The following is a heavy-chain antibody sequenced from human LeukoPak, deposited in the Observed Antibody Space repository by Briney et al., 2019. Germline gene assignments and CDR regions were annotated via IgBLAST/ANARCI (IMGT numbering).Heavy chain of an antibody. Sequence: PSDTLSLTCAVYGGSFSGYYWSWIRQPPGKGLEWIGEINHSGSTNYNPSLKSRVTISVDTSKNQFSLKLSSVTAADTAVYYCASLWPYQLSAFDIWGQGTLVTVSS. CDR2: INHSGST. CDR3: ASLWPYQLSAFDI. V-gene: IGHV4-34*01. D-gene: IGHD2-2*01. J-gene: IGHJ3*02. CDR1: GGSFSGYY.